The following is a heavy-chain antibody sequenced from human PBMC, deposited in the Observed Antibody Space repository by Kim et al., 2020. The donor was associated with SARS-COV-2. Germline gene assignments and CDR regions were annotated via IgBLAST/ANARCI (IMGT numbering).Heavy chain of an antibody. D-gene: IGHD2-21*01. V-gene: IGHV3-15*01. CDR2: IKSTTDGGTI. CDR3: TKEAGAYYYYGLDV. J-gene: IGHJ6*02. Sequence: GGSLRLSCAASGFTFNNAWMNWVRQAPGKGLEWLGRIKSTTDGGTIDYAAPVKGRFTISRDDSKTTLYLQMNSLKNEDTAVYFCTKEAGAYYYYGLDVWGQGTTVTVSS. CDR1: GFTFNNAW.